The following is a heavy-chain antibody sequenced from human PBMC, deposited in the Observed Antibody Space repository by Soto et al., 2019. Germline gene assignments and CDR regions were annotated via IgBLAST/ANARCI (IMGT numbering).Heavy chain of an antibody. CDR1: GGSISSGGNY. D-gene: IGHD4-17*01. V-gene: IGHV4-31*03. CDR3: ARDSTVTTTLLDV. Sequence: QVQLQESGPGLVKPSQTLSLSCTVSGGSISSGGNYWSWIRQHPGKGLEWIGYIYYSGSTYYNPSLKRRGTISVDTSKNQFSLKLSSVTAADTAVYYCARDSTVTTTLLDVWGQGTTVIVSS. J-gene: IGHJ6*02. CDR2: IYYSGST.